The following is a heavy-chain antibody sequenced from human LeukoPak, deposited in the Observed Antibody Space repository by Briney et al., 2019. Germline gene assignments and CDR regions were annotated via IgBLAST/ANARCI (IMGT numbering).Heavy chain of an antibody. J-gene: IGHJ4*02. CDR2: IIPILGIA. CDR1: GGTFSSYA. CDR3: ATSGGYYYDSGGYYDY. Sequence: SVKVSCKASGGTFSSYAISWVRQAPGQGLEWMGRIIPILGIANYAQKFQGRVTITADKSTSTAYMELSSLRSEDTAVYYCATSGGYYYDSGGYYDYWGQGTLVTVSS. V-gene: IGHV1-69*04. D-gene: IGHD3-22*01.